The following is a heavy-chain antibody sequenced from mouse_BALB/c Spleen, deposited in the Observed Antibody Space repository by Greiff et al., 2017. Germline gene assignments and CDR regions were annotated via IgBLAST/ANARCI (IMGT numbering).Heavy chain of an antibody. J-gene: IGHJ3*01. Sequence: EVQRVESGGGLVQPGGSRKLSCAASGFTFSDYGMAWVRQAPGKGPEWVAFISNLAYSIYYADTVTGRFTISRENAKNTLYLEMSSLRSEDTAMYYCARDPWFAYWGQGTLVTVSA. CDR3: ARDPWFAY. CDR1: GFTFSDYG. V-gene: IGHV5-15*02. CDR2: ISNLAYSI.